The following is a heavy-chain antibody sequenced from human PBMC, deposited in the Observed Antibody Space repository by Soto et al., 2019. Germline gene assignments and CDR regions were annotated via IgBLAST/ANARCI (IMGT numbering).Heavy chain of an antibody. V-gene: IGHV1-69*02. J-gene: IGHJ4*02. CDR3: ASAVAGYGANY. D-gene: IGHD6-13*01. Sequence: QVQLVQSGAEVKKPGSSVKVSCKASGGTFSSYTISWVRQAPGQGLEWMGRIIPILGIANYAQKFQGRVTITADKSTSTAYMELSRLRSEDTAVYYCASAVAGYGANYWGQGTLVTVSS. CDR2: IIPILGIA. CDR1: GGTFSSYT.